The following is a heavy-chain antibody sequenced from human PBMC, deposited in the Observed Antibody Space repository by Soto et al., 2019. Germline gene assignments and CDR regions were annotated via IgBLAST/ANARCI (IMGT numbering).Heavy chain of an antibody. D-gene: IGHD3-10*01. J-gene: IGHJ4*02. CDR3: AGDRGYYNSGTYLFYYDY. Sequence: SQTLSLTCAISGDSVSSKVVAWNWIRQSPTRGLQWLGRTYYRSRWYTDYALSLRSRLIIKADTSKNQFSLQLDSVTPEDTAVYYCAGDRGYYNSGTYLFYYDYWGQGTLVTVSS. V-gene: IGHV6-1*01. CDR1: GDSVSSKVVA. CDR2: TYYRSRWYT.